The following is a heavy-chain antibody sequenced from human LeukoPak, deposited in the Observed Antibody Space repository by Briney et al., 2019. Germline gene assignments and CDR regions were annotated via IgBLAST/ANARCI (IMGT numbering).Heavy chain of an antibody. V-gene: IGHV3-74*01. J-gene: IGHJ3*02. CDR2: INSDGSST. CDR3: ARMQLDHDAFDI. CDR1: GFTFSSYW. Sequence: PGGSLRLSCAASGFTFSSYWMHWVRQAPGTGLVWVSRINSDGSSTSYADSVKGRFTISRDNAKNTLYLQMNSLRAEDTAVYYCARMQLDHDAFDIWGQGTMVTVSS. D-gene: IGHD1-1*01.